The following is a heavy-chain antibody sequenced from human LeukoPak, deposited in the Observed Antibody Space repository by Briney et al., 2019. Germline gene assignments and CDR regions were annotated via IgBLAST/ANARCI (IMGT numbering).Heavy chain of an antibody. D-gene: IGHD4-23*01. CDR2: INPNSGGT. CDR1: GYTFTGYF. CDR3: ARDYGGNSGMDV. V-gene: IGHV1-2*02. Sequence: RASVKVSCKASGYTFTGYFIHWVRQAPGEGLDWMAWINPNSGGTNYAQKFQGRVTMTRDTSVTTAYMELSSLRSDDTAVYYCARDYGGNSGMDVWGLGTTVTVSS. J-gene: IGHJ6*02.